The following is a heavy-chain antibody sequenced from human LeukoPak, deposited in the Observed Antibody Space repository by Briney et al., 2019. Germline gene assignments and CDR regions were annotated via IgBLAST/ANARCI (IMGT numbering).Heavy chain of an antibody. CDR3: ARAYDSSGYYYKGHAFHI. D-gene: IGHD3-22*01. CDR2: ISDDGSKK. J-gene: IGHJ3*02. V-gene: IGHV3-30*04. Sequence: GGSLRLSCAASGFTFSSYAMHWVRQAPGKGLEWVAVISDDGSKKYYADSVKGRFTISRDNSKNTLYLQMNSLRAEDTAIFYCARAYDSSGYYYKGHAFHIWGQGTMVTVSS. CDR1: GFTFSSYA.